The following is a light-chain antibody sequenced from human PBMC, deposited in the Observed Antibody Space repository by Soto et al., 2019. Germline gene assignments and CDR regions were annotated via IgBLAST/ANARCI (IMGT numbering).Light chain of an antibody. CDR2: GAS. CDR1: QSVRSSS. Sequence: EIVLTQFPGTLSLSPGERATLSCRASQSVRSSSLAWYQQKPGQAPRLLIYGASRRATGIPERFSGSGSGTDFTLTISRLEPEDFAVYYCQQYSSSPRTFGGGTKVEIK. CDR3: QQYSSSPRT. V-gene: IGKV3-20*01. J-gene: IGKJ4*01.